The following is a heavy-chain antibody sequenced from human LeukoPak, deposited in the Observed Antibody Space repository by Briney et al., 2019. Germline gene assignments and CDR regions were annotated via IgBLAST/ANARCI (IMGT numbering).Heavy chain of an antibody. CDR2: IHSSSGSI. D-gene: IGHD3-22*01. V-gene: IGHV3-21*01. Sequence: GGSLRLSCAASGFNFTNYNMNWVRQAPGKGLEWVSSIHSSSGSIYYADSLKGRFTISRDNAKNSLYLQMNSLRAEDTAVYYCARGLYYYDSSGYVSNAFDIWGQGTMVTVSS. CDR1: GFNFTNYN. CDR3: ARGLYYYDSSGYVSNAFDI. J-gene: IGHJ3*02.